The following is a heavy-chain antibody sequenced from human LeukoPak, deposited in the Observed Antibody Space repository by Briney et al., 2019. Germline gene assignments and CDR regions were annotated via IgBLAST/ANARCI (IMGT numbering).Heavy chain of an antibody. CDR1: GDSMRTSDHY. D-gene: IGHD3-10*01. CDR2: INHRGTT. Sequence: PSQTLSLNCTVSGDSMRTSDHYWAWIRQHTGKGPETIGFINHRGTTNHNPSLKNRVAISVDASKNQFSLRLSSMTAADTAVYFCARGGNRFGGFYFDYWGQGILVTVSS. CDR3: ARGGNRFGGFYFDY. V-gene: IGHV4-31*03. J-gene: IGHJ4*02.